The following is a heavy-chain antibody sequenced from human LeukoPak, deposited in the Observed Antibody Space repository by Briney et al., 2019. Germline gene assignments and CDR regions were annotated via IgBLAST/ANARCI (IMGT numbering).Heavy chain of an antibody. J-gene: IGHJ4*02. CDR1: GFTFSSYS. Sequence: GGSLRLSCAASGFTFSSYSMNWVRQAPGKGLEWVSSISSSSSYIYYADSVKGRFTISRDNSKNTLYLQMNSLRAEDTAVYYCARDALPYGDYAYWGQGTLVTVSS. CDR3: ARDALPYGDYAY. CDR2: ISSSSSYI. V-gene: IGHV3-21*04. D-gene: IGHD4-17*01.